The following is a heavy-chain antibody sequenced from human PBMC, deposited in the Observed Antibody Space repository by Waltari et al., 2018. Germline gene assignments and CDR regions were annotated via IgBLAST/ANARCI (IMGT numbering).Heavy chain of an antibody. D-gene: IGHD4-17*01. CDR2: INTAGSTI. CDR1: GFTFSPYW. V-gene: IGHV3-74*01. CDR3: TREDYGGKDY. J-gene: IGHJ4*02. Sequence: EVQLAESGGGLVQPGESLRLSCAASGFTFSPYWMHWVRQGPGKGLVWVSRINTAGSTINYADSVKGRFTISRDNAKNTLYLQMNSLRAEDTAVYYCTREDYGGKDYWGQGTLVTVSS.